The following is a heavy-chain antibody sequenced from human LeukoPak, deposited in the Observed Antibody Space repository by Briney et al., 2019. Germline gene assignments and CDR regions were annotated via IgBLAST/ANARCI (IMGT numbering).Heavy chain of an antibody. D-gene: IGHD1-14*01. V-gene: IGHV4-34*01. CDR1: GESFSGYY. CDR3: ARRLGMYRLDY. J-gene: IGHJ4*02. Sequence: SETLSLTCAVSGESFSGYYWSWIRQPPGKGLEWIGEINHSGSTNYNPSLKSRVTISVDTSKNQFSLKLSSVTAADTAVYYCARRLGMYRLDYWGQGTLVTVSS. CDR2: INHSGST.